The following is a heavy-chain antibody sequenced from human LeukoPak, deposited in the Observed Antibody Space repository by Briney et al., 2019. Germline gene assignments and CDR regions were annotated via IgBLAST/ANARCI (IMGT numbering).Heavy chain of an antibody. D-gene: IGHD4-23*01. CDR3: ARGFSGGYFQH. V-gene: IGHV4-34*01. CDR2: INHSGST. Sequence: SETLSLTCAVYGGSFSGYYWSWIRQPPGKGLEWIGEINHSGSTNYNPSLKSRVTISVDTSKNQFSLKLSSVTAADTAAYYCARGFSGGYFQHWGQGTLVTVSS. CDR1: GGSFSGYY. J-gene: IGHJ1*01.